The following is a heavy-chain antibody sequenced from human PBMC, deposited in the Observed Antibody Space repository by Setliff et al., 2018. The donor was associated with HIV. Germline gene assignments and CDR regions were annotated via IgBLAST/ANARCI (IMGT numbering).Heavy chain of an antibody. CDR2: IYTSGST. D-gene: IGHD3-22*01. J-gene: IGHJ3*02. CDR1: GGSISSYY. V-gene: IGHV4-4*07. CDR3: ARDHLGTMIVVADDAFDI. Sequence: PSETLSLTCTVSGGSISSYYWSWIRQPAGKGLEWIGRIYTSGSTNYNPSLKSRVTMSVDTSENQFSLKLSSVTAADTAVYYCARDHLGTMIVVADDAFDIWGQGTMVTVSS.